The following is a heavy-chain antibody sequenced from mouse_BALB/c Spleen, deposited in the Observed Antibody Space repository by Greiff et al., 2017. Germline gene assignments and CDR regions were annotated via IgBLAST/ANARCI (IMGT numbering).Heavy chain of an antibody. V-gene: IGHV3-2*02. J-gene: IGHJ3*01. CDR3: ARSYYGYGWFAY. D-gene: IGHD1-2*01. CDR2: ISYSGST. Sequence: EVQLVESGPSLVKPSQSLSLTCTVTGYSITSDYAWNWIRQFPGNKLEWMGYISYSGSTSYNPSLKSRISITRDTSKNQFFLQLNSVTTEDTATYYCARSYYGYGWFAYWGQGTLVTVSA. CDR1: GYSITSDYA.